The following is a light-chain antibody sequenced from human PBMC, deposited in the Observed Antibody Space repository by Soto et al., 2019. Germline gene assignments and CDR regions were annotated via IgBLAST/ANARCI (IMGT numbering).Light chain of an antibody. V-gene: IGLV2-14*01. J-gene: IGLJ3*02. CDR3: SSYTSSSTRG. CDR1: SSDVGGYNY. CDR2: DVS. Sequence: QSALTQPASVSGSPGQSITISCTGTSSDVGGYNYVSWYQQHPGKAPKLMIYDVSNRPSGVSNRLSGSKSGKTASLTISGLRAEVEGDYYCSSYTSSSTRGFGGGSKVTVL.